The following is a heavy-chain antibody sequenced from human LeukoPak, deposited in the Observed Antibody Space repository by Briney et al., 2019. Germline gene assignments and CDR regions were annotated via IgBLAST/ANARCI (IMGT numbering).Heavy chain of an antibody. D-gene: IGHD4-11*01. CDR3: AREIVTTVSSPNWFDP. Sequence: SQTLSLTCTVSGGSISSGGYYWSWIRQHPGKGLEWIGYIYYSGSTYYNPSLKSRATISVDTSKNQFSLKLSSVTAADTAVYYCAREIVTTVSSPNWFDPWGQGTLVTVSS. J-gene: IGHJ5*02. CDR1: GGSISSGGYY. CDR2: IYYSGST. V-gene: IGHV4-31*03.